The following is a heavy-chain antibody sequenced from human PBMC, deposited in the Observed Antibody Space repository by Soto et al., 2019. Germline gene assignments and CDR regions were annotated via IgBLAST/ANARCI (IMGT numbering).Heavy chain of an antibody. V-gene: IGHV3-9*01. Sequence: PGGSLRLSCAASGFTFDDYAMHWVRQAPGKGLEWVSGISWNSGSIGYANSVKGRFTISRDNAKNSLYLQMNSLRAEDTALYYCAKDKRGYDFGYFDYWGQGTTVTVS. CDR3: AKDKRGYDFGYFDY. CDR2: ISWNSGSI. CDR1: GFTFDDYA. D-gene: IGHD5-12*01. J-gene: IGHJ4*02.